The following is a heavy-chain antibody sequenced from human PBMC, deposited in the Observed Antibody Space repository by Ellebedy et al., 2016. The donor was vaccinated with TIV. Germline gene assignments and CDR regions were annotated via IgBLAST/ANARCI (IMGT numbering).Heavy chain of an antibody. CDR1: GFTFGNYA. CDR2: ISYDGRSK. J-gene: IGHJ4*01. CDR3: AKVQYYGTGSHLPAN. V-gene: IGHV3-30*18. Sequence: GESLKISCAASGFTFGNYAMHWVRQTPGKGLEWVAVISYDGRSKYYSDSVRGRFTLSRDNSNDALYLQMYSLRTEDTAVYYCAKVQYYGTGSHLPANWGHGTLVTVSS. D-gene: IGHD3-10*01.